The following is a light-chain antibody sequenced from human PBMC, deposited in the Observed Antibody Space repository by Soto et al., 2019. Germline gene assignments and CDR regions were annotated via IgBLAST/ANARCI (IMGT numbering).Light chain of an antibody. Sequence: IVLTQSPATLSLSPGERATLSCRASQTVSSSLAWYQQKPGQAPRLLIYGASTRATGIPARFSGSGSGTEFTLTISSLQYEDCAVYYCQQYNNWTQTFGQGTKVDIK. V-gene: IGKV3-15*01. CDR1: QTVSSS. CDR2: GAS. CDR3: QQYNNWTQT. J-gene: IGKJ1*01.